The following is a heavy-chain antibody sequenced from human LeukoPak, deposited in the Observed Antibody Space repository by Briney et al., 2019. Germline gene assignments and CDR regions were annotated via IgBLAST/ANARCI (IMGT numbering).Heavy chain of an antibody. J-gene: IGHJ5*02. V-gene: IGHV3-23*01. D-gene: IGHD1-1*01. CDR3: AKRGNTISFFDP. CDR2: LTGNGDIT. CDR1: GFTFSNYA. Sequence: PGGSLRLSCAAPGFTFSNYAMYWVRQAPGKGLEWVSGLTGNGDITYYTDSVKGRFTISRDNSKNTLYLEMNNLRAEDTALYYCAKRGNTISFFDPWGQGTLVTVSS.